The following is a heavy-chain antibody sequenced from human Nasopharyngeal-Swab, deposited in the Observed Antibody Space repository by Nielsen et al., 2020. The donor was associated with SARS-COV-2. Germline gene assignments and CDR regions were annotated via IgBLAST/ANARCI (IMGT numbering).Heavy chain of an antibody. D-gene: IGHD3-3*01. J-gene: IGHJ2*01. V-gene: IGHV3-7*01. CDR1: GITFSSYW. CDR2: IKQDGSEK. CDR3: ARDHPTYYDLWSGSSTTDSDWYFDL. Sequence: LKISCAASGITFSSYWMSWVRQAPGKGLEWVANIKQDGSEKYYVDSGKGRFTISRANAKKSLVFQMNSPRSADTAVYYCARDHPTYYDLWSGSSTTDSDWYFDLWGRGTLVTVSS.